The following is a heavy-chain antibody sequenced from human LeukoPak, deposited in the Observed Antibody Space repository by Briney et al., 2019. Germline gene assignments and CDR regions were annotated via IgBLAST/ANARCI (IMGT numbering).Heavy chain of an antibody. CDR3: ARDEADFWSGYYPNDFDY. CDR1: GGSISSSSYY. CDR2: IYYSGST. V-gene: IGHV4-39*02. D-gene: IGHD3-3*01. J-gene: IGHJ4*02. Sequence: ASETLSLTCTVSGGSISSSSYYWGWIRQPPGKGLEWIGSIYYSGSTYYNPSLKSRVTISVDTSKNQFSLKLSSVTAADTAVYYCARDEADFWSGYYPNDFDYWGQGTLVTVSS.